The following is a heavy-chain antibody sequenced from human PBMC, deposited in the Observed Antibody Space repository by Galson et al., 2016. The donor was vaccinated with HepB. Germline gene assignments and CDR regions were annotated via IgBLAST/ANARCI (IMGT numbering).Heavy chain of an antibody. CDR1: GGSISRSSYY. CDR2: IFYNGST. J-gene: IGHJ4*02. Sequence: SETLSLTCTVAGGSISRSSYYWAWIRQLPGKGLDWIGSIFYNGSTDYHPSLKSRLIISVDTSKNQFSLKLTSLTAADTAVYYCARAGYSYGSLLFYFESWGQGALVTVSS. V-gene: IGHV4-39*01. D-gene: IGHD5-18*01. CDR3: ARAGYSYGSLLFYFES.